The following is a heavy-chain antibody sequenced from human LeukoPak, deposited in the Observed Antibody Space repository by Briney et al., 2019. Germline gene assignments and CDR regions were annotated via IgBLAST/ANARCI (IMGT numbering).Heavy chain of an antibody. CDR3: ASTFDSGWYPHPVDY. J-gene: IGHJ4*02. CDR2: ISSSSSYI. V-gene: IGHV3-21*01. D-gene: IGHD6-19*01. CDR1: GFTFSSYS. Sequence: GGSLRLSCAASGFTFSSYSMNWVRQAPGKGLEWVSSISSSSSYIYYADSVKGRFTISRDNAKNSLYLQMNSLRAEDTAVYYCASTFDSGWYPHPVDYWGQGTLVTVSP.